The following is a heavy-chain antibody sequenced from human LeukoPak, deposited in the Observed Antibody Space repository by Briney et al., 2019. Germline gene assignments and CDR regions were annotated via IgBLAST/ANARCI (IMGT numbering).Heavy chain of an antibody. CDR2: IYYSGST. CDR1: GFSISSSSYY. V-gene: IGHV4-39*01. Sequence: SETLSLTCTVSGFSISSSSYYWGWIRQPPGKGLEWIGSIYYSGSTYYNPSLKSRVTISVDTSKNQFSLKLSSVTAADTAGYYCARHKNDGYYYYYYMDVWGKGTTVTVSS. D-gene: IGHD3-16*01. J-gene: IGHJ6*03. CDR3: ARHKNDGYYYYYYMDV.